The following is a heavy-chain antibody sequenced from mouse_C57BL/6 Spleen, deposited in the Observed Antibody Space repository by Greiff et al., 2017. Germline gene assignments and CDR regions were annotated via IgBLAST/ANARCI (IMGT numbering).Heavy chain of an antibody. CDR1: GFTFSSYG. V-gene: IGHV5-6*01. CDR3: ARDYDSRYYFDY. Sequence: VQLQESGRDLVKPGASLKLSCAASGFTFSSYGMSWVRQTPDKRLEWVATISNGGSYTNYPDSVKGRVTISKNNAKNTLYLQMSSLKSEDTAMYDCARDYDSRYYFDYWGQGTTLTVSS. D-gene: IGHD1-1*01. J-gene: IGHJ2*01. CDR2: ISNGGSYT.